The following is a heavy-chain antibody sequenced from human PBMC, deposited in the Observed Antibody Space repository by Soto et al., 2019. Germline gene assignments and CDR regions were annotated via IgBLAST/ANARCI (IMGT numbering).Heavy chain of an antibody. CDR3: ARAAVAGTGWSWFDP. D-gene: IGHD6-19*01. V-gene: IGHV1-69*06. Sequence: ASVKVSCKASGGTFSSYAISCVRQAPGQGLEWMGGIIPIFGTANYAQKFQGRVTITADKSTSTAYMELSSLRSEDTAVYYCARAAVAGTGWSWFDPWGQGTLVTVSS. CDR1: GGTFSSYA. J-gene: IGHJ5*02. CDR2: IIPIFGTA.